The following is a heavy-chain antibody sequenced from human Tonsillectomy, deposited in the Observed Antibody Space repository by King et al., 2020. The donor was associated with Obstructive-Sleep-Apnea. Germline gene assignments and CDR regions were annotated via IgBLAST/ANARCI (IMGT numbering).Heavy chain of an antibody. V-gene: IGHV4-34*01. CDR1: GGSFSGDY. J-gene: IGHJ3*02. CDR3: ARGPAFLTGLSSCAFDI. Sequence: VQLQQWGAGLLKPSETLSLTCAVYGGSFSGDYWSCIRQPPGKGLEWIWEINHSGSTNYNPSLKSRVTISVDTSKNQFSLKLSSVTAADTAVYYCARGPAFLTGLSSCAFDIWGQGTMVTVSS. CDR2: INHSGST. D-gene: IGHD3-9*01.